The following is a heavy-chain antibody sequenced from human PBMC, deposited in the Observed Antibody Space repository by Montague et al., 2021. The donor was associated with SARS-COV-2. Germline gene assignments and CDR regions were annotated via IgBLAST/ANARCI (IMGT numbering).Heavy chain of an antibody. Sequence: SETLSLTCSVSGGSINNYFWGWIRQSPGKGLEWVGYMQSTGSTAYNPSLKSRVIISVDTSKTQISLKLSSVSAADTALYCGARAVAGAKTATIESWGQGTLVTVSS. J-gene: IGHJ4*02. V-gene: IGHV4-59*01. CDR2: MQSTGST. CDR3: ARAVAGAKTATIES. D-gene: IGHD2-15*01. CDR1: GGSINNYF.